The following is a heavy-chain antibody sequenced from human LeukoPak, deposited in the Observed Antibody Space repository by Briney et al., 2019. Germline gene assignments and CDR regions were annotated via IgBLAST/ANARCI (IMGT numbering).Heavy chain of an antibody. J-gene: IGHJ4*02. CDR3: ARVKLWDSSVSYFDY. CDR2: INHSGST. Sequence: PSETLSLTCAVYGGSFSGYYWSWIRQPPGKGLEWIGEINHSGSTNYNPSLKSRVTISVDTSKNQFSLKLSSVTAADTAVYYCARVKLWDSSVSYFDYWGQGTLVTVSS. V-gene: IGHV4-34*01. D-gene: IGHD3-22*01. CDR1: GGSFSGYY.